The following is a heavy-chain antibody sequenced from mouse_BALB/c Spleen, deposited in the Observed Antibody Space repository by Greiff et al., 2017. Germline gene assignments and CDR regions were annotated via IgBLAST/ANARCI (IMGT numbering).Heavy chain of an antibody. Sequence: EVQGVESGGGLVKPGGSLKLSCAASGFTFSSYAMSWVRQSPEKRLEWVAEISSGGSYTYYPDTVTGRFTISRDNAKNTLYLEMSSLRSEDTAMYYCARGTVDYWGQGTSVTVSS. CDR3: ARGTVDY. CDR2: ISSGGSYT. V-gene: IGHV5-9-4*01. CDR1: GFTFSSYA. J-gene: IGHJ4*01.